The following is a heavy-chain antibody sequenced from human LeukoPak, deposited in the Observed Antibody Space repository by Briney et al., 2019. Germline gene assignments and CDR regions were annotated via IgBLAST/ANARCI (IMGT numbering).Heavy chain of an antibody. D-gene: IGHD3-22*01. CDR2: INPSGGST. J-gene: IGHJ4*02. V-gene: IGHV1-46*01. CDR1: GYTFTSYY. Sequence: GASVNVSCKASGYTFTSYYMHWVRQAPGQGLEWMGIINPSGGSTSYAQKFQGRVTMTRDTSTSTVYMELSSLRSEDTAVYYCARGPSRRHYYDSSGYQDYWGQGTLVTVSS. CDR3: ARGPSRRHYYDSSGYQDY.